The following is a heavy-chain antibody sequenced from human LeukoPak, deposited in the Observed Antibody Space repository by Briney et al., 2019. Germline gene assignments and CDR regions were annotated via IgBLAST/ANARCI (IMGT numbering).Heavy chain of an antibody. J-gene: IGHJ4*02. CDR1: GFTFSSYA. Sequence: PGGSLRLSCAAPGFTFSSYAMSWVRQAPGKGLEWVSAISGSGGSTYYADSVKGRFTISRDNSKNTLYLQMNSLRAEDTAVYYCAKDGWFGELSSDWGQGTLVTVSS. V-gene: IGHV3-23*01. CDR2: ISGSGGST. D-gene: IGHD3-10*01. CDR3: AKDGWFGELSSD.